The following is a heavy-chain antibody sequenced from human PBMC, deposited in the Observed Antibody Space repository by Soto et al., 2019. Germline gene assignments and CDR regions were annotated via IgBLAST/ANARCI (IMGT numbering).Heavy chain of an antibody. Sequence: QLQLQESGPRLVKPSETLSLTCTVSGGSITSSHYYWGWIRQPPGKGLEWIGTIYYSGTTSYHPSLQSRVTISADTSKNQFSLRLSSLTAADPALYYCGRHGPTWVAQVLYFDYWGQGALVTVSS. CDR2: IYYSGTT. J-gene: IGHJ4*02. D-gene: IGHD7-27*01. CDR3: GRHGPTWVAQVLYFDY. CDR1: GGSITSSHYY. V-gene: IGHV4-39*01.